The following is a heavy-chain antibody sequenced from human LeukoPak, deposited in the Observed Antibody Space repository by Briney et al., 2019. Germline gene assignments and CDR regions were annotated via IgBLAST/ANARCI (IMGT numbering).Heavy chain of an antibody. V-gene: IGHV3-7*04. CDR2: IKEDGSEK. CDR3: ARGSSLDY. J-gene: IGHJ4*02. D-gene: IGHD3-10*01. Sequence: GGSLRLSCAASGFTFSNYWMSWVRQAPGKGLEWVANIKEDGSEKYYVDSVKGRFIISRDSAKNSLYLQMYSLRTEDAAVYYCARGSSLDYWGQGTLVTVSS. CDR1: GFTFSNYW.